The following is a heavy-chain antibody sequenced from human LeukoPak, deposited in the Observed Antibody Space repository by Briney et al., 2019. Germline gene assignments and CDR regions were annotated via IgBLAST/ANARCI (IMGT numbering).Heavy chain of an antibody. Sequence: SETLSLTCTVSGGSVSDYYWSWIRQSPGEGLEWIGYIYYTETSYNPSLKSRVTISADPSKNQFSLKLYSVTAADTAVYYCATRKLGNDYWGQGTLVTVSS. V-gene: IGHV4-59*02. CDR2: IYYTET. D-gene: IGHD7-27*01. J-gene: IGHJ4*02. CDR1: GGSVSDYY. CDR3: ATRKLGNDY.